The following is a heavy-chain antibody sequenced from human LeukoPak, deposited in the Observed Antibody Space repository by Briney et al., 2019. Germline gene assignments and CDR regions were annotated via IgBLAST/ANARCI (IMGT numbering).Heavy chain of an antibody. CDR2: ISSSSSYI. Sequence: GGSLRLSCAASGFTFSSYSVNWVRQAPGKGLEWVSSISSSSSYIYYADSVKGRFTISRDNAKNSLYLQMNSLRAEDTAVYYCARESPYYYDSSGYPPRDAFDIWGQGTMVTVSS. CDR1: GFTFSSYS. D-gene: IGHD3-22*01. V-gene: IGHV3-21*01. J-gene: IGHJ3*02. CDR3: ARESPYYYDSSGYPPRDAFDI.